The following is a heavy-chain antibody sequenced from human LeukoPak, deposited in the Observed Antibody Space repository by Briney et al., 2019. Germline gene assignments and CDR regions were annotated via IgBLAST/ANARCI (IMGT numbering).Heavy chain of an antibody. V-gene: IGHV1-18*01. CDR3: ARVTGSSSRGAFDI. J-gene: IGHJ3*02. Sequence: ASVKVSCKASGYTFTSYGISWVRQAPGQGLEWMGWVSAYNGNTNYAQKLQGRVTMTTDTSTSTAYMELRSLRSDDTAVYYCARVTGSSSRGAFDIWGQGTMVTVSS. D-gene: IGHD6-6*01. CDR1: GYTFTSYG. CDR2: VSAYNGNT.